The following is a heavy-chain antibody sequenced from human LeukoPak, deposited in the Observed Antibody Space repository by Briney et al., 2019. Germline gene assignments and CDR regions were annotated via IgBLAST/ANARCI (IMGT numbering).Heavy chain of an antibody. CDR2: INHSGST. CDR1: GGSFSGYY. Sequence: PSETLSLTCAVYGGSFSGYYWSWIRQPPGKGLEWVGEINHSGSTNYNPSLKSRVTISVDTSKNQFSLKLSSVTAADTAVYYCARGATVTSRGPEYWGQGTLVTVSS. D-gene: IGHD4-17*01. J-gene: IGHJ4*02. V-gene: IGHV4-34*01. CDR3: ARGATVTSRGPEY.